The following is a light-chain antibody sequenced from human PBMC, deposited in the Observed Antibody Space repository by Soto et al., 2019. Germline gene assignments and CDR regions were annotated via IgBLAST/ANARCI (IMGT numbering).Light chain of an antibody. V-gene: IGKV3-20*01. Sequence: EIVLTQSPGTGSWCLGGRVRRACRTSQSVDSTYLTWYQQKPGQAPRLLIYGASGRATGIPDRFSGSGSGTDFTLTISRLETEDFAVYYRQYYDTFRTFGQGTKVDIK. J-gene: IGKJ1*01. CDR2: GAS. CDR3: QYYDTFRT. CDR1: QSVDSTY.